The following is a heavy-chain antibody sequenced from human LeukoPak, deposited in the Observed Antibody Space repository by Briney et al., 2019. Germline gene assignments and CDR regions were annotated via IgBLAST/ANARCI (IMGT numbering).Heavy chain of an antibody. CDR2: IYYSGSP. Sequence: SETLSLTCTVSGGSISSGGYYWSWIRQHPGKGLEWIGYIYYSGSPYYNPSLKSRVTISVDTSKNQFSLKLSSVTAADTAVYYCARAYSSGWSESSKYDYWGQGTLVTVSS. V-gene: IGHV4-31*03. CDR3: ARAYSSGWSESSKYDY. CDR1: GGSISSGGYY. D-gene: IGHD6-19*01. J-gene: IGHJ4*02.